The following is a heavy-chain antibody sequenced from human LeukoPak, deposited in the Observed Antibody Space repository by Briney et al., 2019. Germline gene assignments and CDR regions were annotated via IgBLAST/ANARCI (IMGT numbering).Heavy chain of an antibody. V-gene: IGHV1-2*02. D-gene: IGHD5/OR15-5a*01. Sequence: ASVKVSCKASGYIFTSYYIHWERQDPGQGLEWMGWINSNSGVTNYAQKFQGRVTMTSDMSISTAYMELRRLKSDDTAVYYCARDPGSNFFDYWGQGTQITVSS. CDR1: GYIFTSYY. J-gene: IGHJ4*02. CDR2: INSNSGVT. CDR3: ARDPGSNFFDY.